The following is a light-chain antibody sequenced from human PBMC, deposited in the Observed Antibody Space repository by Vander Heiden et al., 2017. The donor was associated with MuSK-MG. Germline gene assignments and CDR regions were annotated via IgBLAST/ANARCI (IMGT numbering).Light chain of an antibody. CDR1: QTINNW. V-gene: IGKV1-5*03. J-gene: IGKJ4*01. CDR2: EAS. Sequence: DIQMTQSPSTLSASVGDRVTITCRASQTINNWLAWYQQKPGKAPKVLVYEASSLESGVPSRFSGNGSGTEFTLTISSLQPDDFANYYCQQYSSSHTFGGGTKVEIK. CDR3: QQYSSSHT.